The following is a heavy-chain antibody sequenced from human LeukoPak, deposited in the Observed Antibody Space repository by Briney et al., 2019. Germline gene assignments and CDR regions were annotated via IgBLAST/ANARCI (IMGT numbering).Heavy chain of an antibody. J-gene: IGHJ1*01. CDR2: IYYSGST. CDR1: GASISISCYY. CDR3: ARFKGYHAALS. V-gene: IGHV4-39*01. Sequence: SETLSLTCTVAGASISISCYYWGWIHEPPGKGLEWIGDIYYSGSTSYNPSLKSRVTISVDTSKSQFSLKLSSVTAADTAVYYCARFKGYHAALSWGQGTLVTVSS. D-gene: IGHD2-2*01.